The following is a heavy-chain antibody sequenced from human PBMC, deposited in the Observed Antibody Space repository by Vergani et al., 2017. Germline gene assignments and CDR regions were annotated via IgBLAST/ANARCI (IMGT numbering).Heavy chain of an antibody. CDR2: INPNSGGT. Sequence: QVQLVQSGAEVKKPGASVKVSCKASGYTFTGYYMHWVRQAPGQGLEWMGWINPNSGGTNYSQKFQGRVTMTRDTSISTAYMVLSRLRSDDTAVYYGARTNWNRDSLDYWGQGTLVTVSS. J-gene: IGHJ4*02. CDR1: GYTFTGYY. V-gene: IGHV1-2*02. CDR3: ARTNWNRDSLDY. D-gene: IGHD1-1*01.